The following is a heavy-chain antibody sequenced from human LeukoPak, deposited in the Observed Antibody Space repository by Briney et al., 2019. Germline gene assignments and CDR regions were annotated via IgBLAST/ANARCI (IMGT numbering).Heavy chain of an antibody. CDR2: ISSSSSYI. CDR3: ARDPGYESWSPFWGGMDV. CDR1: GFTFSSYS. V-gene: IGHV3-21*01. J-gene: IGHJ6*04. Sequence: PGGSLRLSCAASGFTFSSYSMNWVRQAPGKGLEWVSSISSSSSYIYYADSEKGRFTISRDNAKNSLYLQMDSLRDDNTAVYYCARDPGYESWSPFWGGMDVWGNGTTVIVSS. D-gene: IGHD3-16*01.